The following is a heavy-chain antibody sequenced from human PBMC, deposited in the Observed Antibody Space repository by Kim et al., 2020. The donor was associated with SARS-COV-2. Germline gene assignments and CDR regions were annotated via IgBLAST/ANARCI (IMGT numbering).Heavy chain of an antibody. J-gene: IGHJ4*02. D-gene: IGHD3-22*01. Sequence: LQSRVNIPVDTAKNQFSLQLSSVTAADTAVYYCARLNCYDSSGYYEFDYWGQGTLVTVSS. CDR3: ARLNCYDSSGYYEFDY. V-gene: IGHV4-39*01.